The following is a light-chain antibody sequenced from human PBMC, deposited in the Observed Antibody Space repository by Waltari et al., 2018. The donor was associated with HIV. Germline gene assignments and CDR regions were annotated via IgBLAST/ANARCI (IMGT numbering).Light chain of an antibody. CDR3: SSYAGSNNYV. V-gene: IGLV2-8*01. Sequence: QSALTQPPSASGSPGQSVTISCTGTSSDVGGYNYASWYQQHPGKAPKRMIYAVTKRPSWVPYRFSGSKSGNTASLPVSGLQAEDEADYYCSSYAGSNNYVFGTGTKVTVL. CDR2: AVT. CDR1: SSDVGGYNY. J-gene: IGLJ1*01.